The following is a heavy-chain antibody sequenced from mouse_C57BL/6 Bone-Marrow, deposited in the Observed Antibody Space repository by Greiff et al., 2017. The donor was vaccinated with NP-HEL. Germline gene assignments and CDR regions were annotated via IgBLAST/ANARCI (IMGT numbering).Heavy chain of an antibody. CDR3: ARKTTVVASYAMDY. J-gene: IGHJ4*01. CDR1: GYTFTSYW. Sequence: QVQLQQPGAELVLPGASVKLSCKASGYTFTSYWMHWVKQRPGQGLEWIGEIDPSDSYTNYNQKFKGKSTLPVDKSSSTAYMQLSSLTSEDSAVYYCARKTTVVASYAMDYWGQGTSVTVSS. V-gene: IGHV1-69*01. CDR2: IDPSDSYT. D-gene: IGHD1-1*01.